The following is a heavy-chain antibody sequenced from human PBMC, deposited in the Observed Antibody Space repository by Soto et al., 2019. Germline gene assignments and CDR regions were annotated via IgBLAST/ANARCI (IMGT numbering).Heavy chain of an antibody. D-gene: IGHD6-13*01. V-gene: IGHV1-18*01. CDR1: GYTFTSYG. Sequence: QVQLVQSGAEVKKPGASVKVSCKASGYTFTSYGISWVRQAPGQGLEWMGWISAYNGNTNYAQKLQGRVTMTTDTSTSTACMELRGLRSDDTAVYYCASKMRVSLFDYWGQGNLVTVSS. CDR2: ISAYNGNT. J-gene: IGHJ4*02. CDR3: ASKMRVSLFDY.